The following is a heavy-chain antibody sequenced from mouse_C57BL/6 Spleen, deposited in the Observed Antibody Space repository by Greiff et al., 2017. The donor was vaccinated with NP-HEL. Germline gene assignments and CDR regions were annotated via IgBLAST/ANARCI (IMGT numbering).Heavy chain of an antibody. CDR2: INPYNGGT. D-gene: IGHD2-4*01. CDR3: ARPYDYDDLFAY. Sequence: VQLQQSGPVLVKPGASVKMSCKASGYTFTDYYMNWVKQSHGKSLEWIGVINPYNGGTSYNQKFKGKATLTVDKSSSTAYMELNSLTSEDSAVYYCARPYDYDDLFAYWGQGTLVTVSA. V-gene: IGHV1-19*01. CDR1: GYTFTDYY. J-gene: IGHJ3*01.